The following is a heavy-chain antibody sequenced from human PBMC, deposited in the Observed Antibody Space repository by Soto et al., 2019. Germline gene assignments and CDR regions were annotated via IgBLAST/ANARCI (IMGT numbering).Heavy chain of an antibody. CDR2: IYYSGST. V-gene: IGHV4-30-4*01. Sequence: LSLTCTVSGGSISSGDYYWSWIRQPPGKGLEWIGYIYYSGSTYYNPSLKSRVTISVDTSKNQFSLKLSSVTAADTAVYYCARTWNYDEGGWFDPWGQGTLVTVSS. J-gene: IGHJ5*02. CDR3: ARTWNYDEGGWFDP. CDR1: GGSISSGDYY. D-gene: IGHD1-7*01.